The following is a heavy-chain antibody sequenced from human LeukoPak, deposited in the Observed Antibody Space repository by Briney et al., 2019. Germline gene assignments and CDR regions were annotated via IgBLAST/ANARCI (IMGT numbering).Heavy chain of an antibody. V-gene: IGHV4-38-2*01. CDR1: GHSIRSDYY. Sequence: PSETLSLTCAVSGHSIRSDYYWGWIRQPPGKGLEWIGCIYHNGNTYYSPSLEGRVTISVDTPKNQFSLKLSSVTAADTAVDYCARASPADTFGLWIDFWGQGTLVTVSS. J-gene: IGHJ4*02. CDR2: IYHNGNT. CDR3: ARASPADTFGLWIDF. D-gene: IGHD5-18*01.